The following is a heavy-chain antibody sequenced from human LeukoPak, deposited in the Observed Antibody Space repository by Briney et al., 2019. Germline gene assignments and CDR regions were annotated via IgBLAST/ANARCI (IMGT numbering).Heavy chain of an antibody. CDR2: ISNSGSPI. V-gene: IGHV3-48*03. D-gene: IGHD5-18*01. Sequence: GGSLRLSCAASGFAFITYEMNWVRQAPGKGLEWVSYISNSGSPIYYADSVKGRFTISIDNAKNSLYLQMNSLRAEDTAVYYCARDPKYSYAYYFDYWGERNLVTVSS. J-gene: IGHJ4*02. CDR3: ARDPKYSYAYYFDY. CDR1: GFAFITYE.